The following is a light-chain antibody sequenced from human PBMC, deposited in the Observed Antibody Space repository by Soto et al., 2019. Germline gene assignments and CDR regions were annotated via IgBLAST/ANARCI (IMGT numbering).Light chain of an antibody. J-gene: IGKJ1*01. V-gene: IGKV1-5*01. CDR2: DAS. CDR3: QQYDSYWT. CDR1: QSFHTW. Sequence: DFQMTQSPSTLSASVGDRVTITCRASQSFHTWVAWYQQHPGKAPKLLIYDASHSGSGVPSRFSGSESGTEFTLTIAGLQPDDFAIYYCQQYDSYWTFGQGTKVDIK.